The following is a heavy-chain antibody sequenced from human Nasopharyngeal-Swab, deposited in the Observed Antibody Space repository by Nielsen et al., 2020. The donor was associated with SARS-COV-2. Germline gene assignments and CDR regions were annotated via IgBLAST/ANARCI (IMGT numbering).Heavy chain of an antibody. CDR1: GGSISSGGYS. CDR2: IYHSGST. J-gene: IGHJ6*02. Sequence: LRLSCAVSGGSISSGGYSWSWIRQPPGKGLEWIGYIYHSGSTYYNPSLKSRVTISVDRSKNQFSLKLSSVTAADTAVYYCARARDLPYYYYGMDVWGQGTTVTVSS. CDR3: ARARDLPYYYYGMDV. V-gene: IGHV4-30-2*01. D-gene: IGHD3/OR15-3a*01.